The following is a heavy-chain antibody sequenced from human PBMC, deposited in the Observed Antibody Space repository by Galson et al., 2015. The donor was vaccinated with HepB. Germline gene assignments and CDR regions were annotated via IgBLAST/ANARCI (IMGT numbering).Heavy chain of an antibody. Sequence: SVKVSCKASGGTFSSYAISWVRQAPGQGLEWMGGVIPIFGTANYAQKFQGRVTITADESTSTAYMELSSLRSEDTAVYYCARGRYCSGGSCLNYYYGMDVWGQGTTVTVSS. CDR2: VIPIFGTA. J-gene: IGHJ6*02. V-gene: IGHV1-69*13. CDR3: ARGRYCSGGSCLNYYYGMDV. D-gene: IGHD2-15*01. CDR1: GGTFSSYA.